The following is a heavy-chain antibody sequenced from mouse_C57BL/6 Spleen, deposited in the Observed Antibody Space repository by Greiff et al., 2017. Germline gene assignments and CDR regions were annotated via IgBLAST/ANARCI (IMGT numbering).Heavy chain of an antibody. CDR3: ARDDSPSRARFAY. J-gene: IGHJ3*01. D-gene: IGHD2-12*01. Sequence: EVHLVESGGGLVKPGGSLKLSCAASGFTFSSYAMSWVRQTPEKRLEWVATISDGGSYTYYPDNVKGRFTISRDNAKNNLYLQMSHLKSEDTAMYYCARDDSPSRARFAYWGQGTLVTVSA. CDR2: ISDGGSYT. V-gene: IGHV5-4*01. CDR1: GFTFSSYA.